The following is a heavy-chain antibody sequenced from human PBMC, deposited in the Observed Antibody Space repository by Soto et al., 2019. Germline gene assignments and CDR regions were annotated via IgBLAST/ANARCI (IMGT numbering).Heavy chain of an antibody. Sequence: PGGSLRLSCAASGFAFSSYAMSWVRQAPEKGLEWVSAISGSGGSTYYADSVKGRFTISRDNSKNTLYLQMNSLKAEDTAVYYCARGFNWLDSWGQGTLVTVSS. J-gene: IGHJ5*01. V-gene: IGHV3-23*01. CDR1: GFAFSSYA. CDR2: ISGSGGST. CDR3: ARGFNWLDS.